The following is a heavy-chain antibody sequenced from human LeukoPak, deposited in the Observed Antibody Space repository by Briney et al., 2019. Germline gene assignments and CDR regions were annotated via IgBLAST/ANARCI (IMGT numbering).Heavy chain of an antibody. CDR2: ISSSSSYI. D-gene: IGHD3-10*01. CDR3: ARVYYGSNSGAFDI. Sequence: TGGSLRLSCAASGFTFSSYSTSWVRQAPGKGLEWVSSISSSSSYIYYADSVKGRFTISRDNAKNSLYLQMNSLRAKDTAVYYCARVYYGSNSGAFDIWGQGTMVTVSS. J-gene: IGHJ3*02. V-gene: IGHV3-21*01. CDR1: GFTFSSYS.